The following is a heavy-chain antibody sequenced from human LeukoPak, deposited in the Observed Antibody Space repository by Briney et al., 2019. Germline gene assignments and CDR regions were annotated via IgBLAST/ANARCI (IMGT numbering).Heavy chain of an antibody. CDR2: ISAYNGNT. J-gene: IGHJ3*02. CDR3: ARSPPSWDAFDI. Sequence: ASVKVSCKASGYTFTSYGISWVRQAPGQGLEWMGWISAYNGNTNYAQKLQGRVTMNTDTSTSTAYMELRSLRSDDTAVYYCARSPPSWDAFDIWGQGTMVTVSS. V-gene: IGHV1-18*01. CDR1: GYTFTSYG.